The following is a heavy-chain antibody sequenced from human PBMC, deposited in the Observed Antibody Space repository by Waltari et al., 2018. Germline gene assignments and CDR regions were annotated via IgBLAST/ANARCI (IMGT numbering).Heavy chain of an antibody. J-gene: IGHJ6*02. CDR1: GVPFSSYA. Sequence: EVQLLESGGGLVQPGGSLRLPLAASGVPFSSYAMGWVRQAPGKGLGGGSSIMGIGAAIYYAGSVKGRFTISIDNSKHTLYLQMLSLRAEDTAVYYCAEAGLYVRDYYYDYSMGVWGQGTTVTVSS. D-gene: IGHD3-16*01. V-gene: IGHV3-23*01. CDR2: IMGIGAAI. CDR3: AEAGLYVRDYYYDYSMGV.